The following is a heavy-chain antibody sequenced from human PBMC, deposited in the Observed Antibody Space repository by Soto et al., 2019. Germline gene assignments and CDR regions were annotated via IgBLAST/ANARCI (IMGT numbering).Heavy chain of an antibody. D-gene: IGHD2-8*02. CDR2: IIPILTTP. CDR1: GGTFSIYG. Sequence: QVQLVQSGAEVKKTGSSVKVSCKASGGTFSIYGFSWVRQDPGQGTEWIGGIIPILTTPNYAQKFQGRVTIVADESTTTVYMELSSLKFEDTAVYYCATSVGIATTGEDGMDVWGQGTSVTVSS. J-gene: IGHJ6*02. CDR3: ATSVGIATTGEDGMDV. V-gene: IGHV1-69*01.